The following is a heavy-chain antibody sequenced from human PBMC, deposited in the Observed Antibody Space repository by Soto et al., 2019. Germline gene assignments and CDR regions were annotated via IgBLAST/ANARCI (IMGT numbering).Heavy chain of an antibody. Sequence: PVGSLRLSCAASGFTFSDYYMSWIRQAPGKGLEWVSYISSSGSTIYYADSVKGRFTISRDNAKNSLYLQMNSLRAEDTAVYYCARDSGYCSSTSCYFGSRESWFDPWGQGTLVTVSS. V-gene: IGHV3-11*01. CDR1: GFTFSDYY. CDR3: ARDSGYCSSTSCYFGSRESWFDP. CDR2: ISSSGSTI. D-gene: IGHD2-2*01. J-gene: IGHJ5*02.